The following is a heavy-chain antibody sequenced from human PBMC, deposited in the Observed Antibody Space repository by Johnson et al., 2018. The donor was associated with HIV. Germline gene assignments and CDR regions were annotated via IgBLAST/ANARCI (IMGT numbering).Heavy chain of an antibody. Sequence: QVKLVESGGGLVQPGGSLRLSCAASGFMFSNYGMHWVRQAPGKGLEWVAVISYDGSNKNYADSVKGRFTISRDNSKNTLYLQMNSLRGEDTAVYYCAKGDSSSWLSAFDIWGQGTMVTVSS. CDR1: GFMFSNYG. CDR3: AKGDSSSWLSAFDI. CDR2: ISYDGSNK. D-gene: IGHD6-13*01. J-gene: IGHJ3*02. V-gene: IGHV3-30*18.